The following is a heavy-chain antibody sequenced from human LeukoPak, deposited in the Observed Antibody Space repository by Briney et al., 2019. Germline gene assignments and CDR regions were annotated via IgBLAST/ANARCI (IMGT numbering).Heavy chain of an antibody. J-gene: IGHJ4*02. Sequence: GGSLRLSCAASGFTFDDYAMYWVRQGPGKGLEWVSGISWDSGSIAYADSVKGRFTISRDNAKKSLYLQMNSLRAEDTALYYCATLGIAVATTEVDYWGQGTLVTVSS. V-gene: IGHV3-9*01. CDR1: GFTFDDYA. CDR2: ISWDSGSI. CDR3: ATLGIAVATTEVDY. D-gene: IGHD6-19*01.